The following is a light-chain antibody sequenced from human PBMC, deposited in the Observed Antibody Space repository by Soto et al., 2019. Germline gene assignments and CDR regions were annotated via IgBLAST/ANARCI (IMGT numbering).Light chain of an antibody. CDR1: QSISRW. V-gene: IGKV1-5*03. J-gene: IGKJ3*01. Sequence: DSRMSQSPSTVSASVGDRVTITCGASQSISRWWAWYQQKPGKAPKLLIYKASSLESGVPSRFSGSGSGTEFTLTISSLQPDDFATYYCQQYNSYPFTFGPGTKVDIK. CDR2: KAS. CDR3: QQYNSYPFT.